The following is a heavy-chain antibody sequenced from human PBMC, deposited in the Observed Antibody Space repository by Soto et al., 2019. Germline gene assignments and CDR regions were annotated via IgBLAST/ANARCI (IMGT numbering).Heavy chain of an antibody. D-gene: IGHD3-22*01. Sequence: SETLSLTCTVSGGSISSYYWSWIRQPPGKGLEWIGYIYYSGSTNYNPSIKSQDTISEDTSKNQFSQKLSSVTAADTAEYYRERDRLEFYYDSSGYYYAFDIWGQGTMVTVSS. V-gene: IGHV4-59*01. CDR1: GGSISSYY. J-gene: IGHJ3*02. CDR3: ERDRLEFYYDSSGYYYAFDI. CDR2: IYYSGST.